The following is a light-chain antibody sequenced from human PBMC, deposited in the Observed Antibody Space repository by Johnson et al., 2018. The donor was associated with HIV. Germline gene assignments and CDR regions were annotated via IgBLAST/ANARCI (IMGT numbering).Light chain of an antibody. V-gene: IGLV1-51*02. Sequence: QSALTQPPSVSAAPGQKVTISCSGSSSNIGNNYVSWYQQFPGTAPKLLIYENNKRPSGIPDRFYGSKSGTSATLGITGLPTGDEVDYYCGTWDSSLSVYVFGTGTKVTVL. CDR1: SSNIGNNY. J-gene: IGLJ1*01. CDR2: ENN. CDR3: GTWDSSLSVYV.